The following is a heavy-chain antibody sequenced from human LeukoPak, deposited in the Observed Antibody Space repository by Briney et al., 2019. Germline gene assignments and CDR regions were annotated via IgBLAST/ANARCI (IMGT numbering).Heavy chain of an antibody. CDR1: GYTFTGYY. CDR3: ARVGGGYYDSRGYYGGPLNYYYGMDV. D-gene: IGHD3-22*01. J-gene: IGHJ6*02. Sequence: ASVKVSCKASGYTFTGYYMHWVRQAPGQGLEWMGWINPNSGGTNYAQKFQGRVTMTRDTSISTAYMELSRLRSDDTAVYYCARVGGGYYDSRGYYGGPLNYYYGMDVWGQGTTVTVSS. V-gene: IGHV1-2*02. CDR2: INPNSGGT.